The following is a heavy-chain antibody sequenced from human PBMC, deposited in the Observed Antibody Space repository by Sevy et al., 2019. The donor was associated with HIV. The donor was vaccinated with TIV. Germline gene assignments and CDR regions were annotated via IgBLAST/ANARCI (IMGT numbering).Heavy chain of an antibody. D-gene: IGHD2-2*01. Sequence: ASVKVSCKASGYTFIDYYWIWVRQAPGQGLEWMGRFNPNSGDTNYAQKFQGRVTMTRDASINSAYMELSRLTSDDTAVYYCAKEWGFAMANAFDIWGQGTMVTVSS. CDR3: AKEWGFAMANAFDI. J-gene: IGHJ3*02. CDR2: FNPNSGDT. CDR1: GYTFIDYY. V-gene: IGHV1-2*06.